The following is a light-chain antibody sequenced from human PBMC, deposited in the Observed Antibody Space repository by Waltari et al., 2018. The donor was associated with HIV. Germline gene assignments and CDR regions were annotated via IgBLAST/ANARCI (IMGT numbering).Light chain of an antibody. J-gene: IGLJ3*02. Sequence: QSALTQPASVSGSPGQSITISCPGTSSDVGASNFVSWYQQHPGNAPKPMIYDVSSRPSAVSDPFSGSKSGNTASLTISWLQAEDEADYYCGSYTSSSTLVFGGGTKLTVL. V-gene: IGLV2-14*03. CDR3: GSYTSSSTLV. CDR2: DVS. CDR1: SSDVGASNF.